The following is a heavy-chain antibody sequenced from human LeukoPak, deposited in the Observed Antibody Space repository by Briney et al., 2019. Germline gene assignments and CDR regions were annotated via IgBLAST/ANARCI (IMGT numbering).Heavy chain of an antibody. Sequence: ASVKVSCKASGYTFTSYYMHWVRQAPGQGLEWMGIINPSGGSTSYAQKFQGRVTMTRDTSTSTVYMELSSLRSEDTAVYYCARDYGFWSGYYGNYDYWGQGTLVTVSS. V-gene: IGHV1-46*01. CDR2: INPSGGST. J-gene: IGHJ4*02. D-gene: IGHD3-3*01. CDR1: GYTFTSYY. CDR3: ARDYGFWSGYYGNYDY.